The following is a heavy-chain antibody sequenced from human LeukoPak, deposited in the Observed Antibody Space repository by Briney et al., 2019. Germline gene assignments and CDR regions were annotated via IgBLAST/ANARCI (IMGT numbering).Heavy chain of an antibody. V-gene: IGHV1-2*02. CDR1: GYTFTGYY. CDR2: INPNSGGT. J-gene: IGHJ1*01. D-gene: IGHD3-22*01. CDR3: ARGNSYYDTSGYFPWESFQH. Sequence: ASVKVSCKASGYTFTGYYMHWVRQAPGQGLEWMGWINPNSGGTNYAQKFQGRVTMTRDTSISTAYMELSRLRSDDTAVYYCARGNSYYDTSGYFPWESFQHWGQGTLVTVSS.